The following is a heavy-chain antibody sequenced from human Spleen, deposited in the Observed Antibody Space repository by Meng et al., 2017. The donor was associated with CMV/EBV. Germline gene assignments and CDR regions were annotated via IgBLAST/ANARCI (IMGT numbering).Heavy chain of an antibody. Sequence: LQEPGPGSVKPSGTLSLTCTVSGGSISSSSYYWAWIRQPPGEGLEWIGSVVYSGTTYYTSSLKSRVSISVDTSKNQFSLKLSSVTAADTAVYYCARHHHSPTFDYWGQGTLVTVSS. CDR1: GGSISSSSYY. J-gene: IGHJ4*02. CDR2: VVYSGTT. D-gene: IGHD1-14*01. CDR3: ARHHHSPTFDY. V-gene: IGHV4-39*01.